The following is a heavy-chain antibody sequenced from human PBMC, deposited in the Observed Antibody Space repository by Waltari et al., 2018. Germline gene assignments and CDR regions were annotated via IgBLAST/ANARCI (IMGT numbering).Heavy chain of an antibody. V-gene: IGHV3-74*03. CDR1: GFTFSTYW. CDR2: IESDESRT. CDR3: VRDEPGDGLDY. Sequence: EVQLVESGGALVQPGGSLRRSCATSGFTFSTYWIHWVRQAPGKGLMWVAHIESDESRTTDAESVKGRFTISRDNAKNTVYLQMNSLRDEDTAVYYCVRDEPGDGLDYWGQGTLVTVSS. D-gene: IGHD7-27*01. J-gene: IGHJ4*02.